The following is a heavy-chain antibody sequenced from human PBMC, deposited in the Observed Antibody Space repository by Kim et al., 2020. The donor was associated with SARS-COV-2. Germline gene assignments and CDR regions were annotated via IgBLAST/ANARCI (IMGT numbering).Heavy chain of an antibody. CDR2: ISSSGSTI. CDR3: ARGYDSSGYYYTAFDY. J-gene: IGHJ4*02. CDR1: GFTFSSYE. Sequence: GGSLRLSCAASGFTFSSYEMNWVRQAPGKGLEWVSYISSSGSTIYYADSVKGRFTISRDNAKNSLYLQMNSLRAEDTAVYYCARGYDSSGYYYTAFDYWGQGTLVTVSS. D-gene: IGHD3-22*01. V-gene: IGHV3-48*03.